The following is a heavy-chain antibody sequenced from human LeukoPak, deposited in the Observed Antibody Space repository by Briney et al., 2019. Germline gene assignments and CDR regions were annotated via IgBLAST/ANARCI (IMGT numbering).Heavy chain of an antibody. CDR2: IKSKTDGGTT. CDR3: TTDDYYDSSGYYSDY. D-gene: IGHD3-22*01. Sequence: GGSLRLSCAASGFTFSNAWMSWVRQASGKGLEWVGRIKSKTDGGTTDYAAPVKGRFTISRDDSKNTLYLQMNSLKTEDTAVYYCTTDDYYDSSGYYSDYWGQGTLVTVSS. J-gene: IGHJ4*02. CDR1: GFTFSNAW. V-gene: IGHV3-15*01.